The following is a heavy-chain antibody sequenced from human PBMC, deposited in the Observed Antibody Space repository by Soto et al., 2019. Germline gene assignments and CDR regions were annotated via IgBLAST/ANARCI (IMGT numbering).Heavy chain of an antibody. CDR1: GFTFSSYA. V-gene: IGHV3-23*01. CDR2: ISGSGDST. J-gene: IGHJ4*02. CDR3: AKRGSGSYFDY. Sequence: EVQLLESGGGLVQPGGSLRLSCAASGFTFSSYAMNWVRQAPGKGLEWVSVISGSGDSTYYADSVKGRFTSSRDNSKNTLYLQMNSLRAEDTAVYYCAKRGSGSYFDYWGQGTVVTVSS. D-gene: IGHD1-26*01.